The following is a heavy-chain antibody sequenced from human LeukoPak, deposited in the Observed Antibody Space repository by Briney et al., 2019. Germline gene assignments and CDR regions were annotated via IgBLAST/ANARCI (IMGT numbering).Heavy chain of an antibody. D-gene: IGHD3-10*01. CDR2: ISYDGSNK. CDR1: GFTFSSYG. Sequence: GGSLRLSCAASGFTFSSYGMHWVRQAPGKGLEWVAVISYDGSNKYYADSVKGRFTISRDNSKNTLYLQMNSLRAEDTAVYYCARGVWFGELLVLSFDYWGQGTLVTVSS. CDR3: ARGVWFGELLVLSFDY. J-gene: IGHJ4*02. V-gene: IGHV3-33*05.